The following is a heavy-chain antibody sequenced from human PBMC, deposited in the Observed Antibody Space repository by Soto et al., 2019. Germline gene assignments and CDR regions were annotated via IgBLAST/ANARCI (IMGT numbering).Heavy chain of an antibody. CDR1: GFTFSSYS. CDR2: ISSSSSYI. D-gene: IGHD4-17*01. V-gene: IGHV3-21*01. J-gene: IGHJ5*02. Sequence: PGGSLRLSCAASGFTFSSYSMNWVRQAPGKGLEWVSSISSSSSYIYYADSVKGRFTISRDNAKNSLYLQMNSLRAEDTAVYYCARSGGVHYGDYAWFDPWGQGTLVTVSS. CDR3: ARSGGVHYGDYAWFDP.